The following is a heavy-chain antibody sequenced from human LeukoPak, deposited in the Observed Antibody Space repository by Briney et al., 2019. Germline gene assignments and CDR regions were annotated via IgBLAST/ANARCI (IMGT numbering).Heavy chain of an antibody. CDR1: GCTFSSYS. CDR2: IRSSSSYI. J-gene: IGHJ6*02. CDR3: ASPRDYGDYYYYDMDV. V-gene: IGHV3-21*04. D-gene: IGHD4-17*01. Sequence: PGGSLRLSCAASGCTFSSYSMNWVRQAPGKGLEWVSSIRSSSSYIYYADSVKGRFTISRDNAKNSLYLQMNSLRAGDTAVYYCASPRDYGDYYYYDMDVWGQGTTVTVSS.